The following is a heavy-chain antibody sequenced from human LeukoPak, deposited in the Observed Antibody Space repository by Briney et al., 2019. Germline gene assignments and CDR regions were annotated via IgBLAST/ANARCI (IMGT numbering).Heavy chain of an antibody. D-gene: IGHD6-19*01. CDR2: IYYSGTT. Sequence: SETLSLTCTVSGASISSFHWSWIRQSPGKGLEWIGNIYYSGTTNYNPSLKSRVSLSVDTSEKQFSLQLNSVTAADTAIYHCAGADRSGSDFFDHWGQGILVTVSS. CDR1: GASISSFH. J-gene: IGHJ4*02. V-gene: IGHV4-59*01. CDR3: AGADRSGSDFFDH.